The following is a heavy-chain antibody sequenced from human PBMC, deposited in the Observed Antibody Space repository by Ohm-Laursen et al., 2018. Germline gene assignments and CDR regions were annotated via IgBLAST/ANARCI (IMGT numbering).Heavy chain of an antibody. Sequence: ASVKVSCKASGYIFTGYYMHWVRQAPGQGLEWMGWINPNSGGTNYAQKFQGRVTMTRDTSISTAYMELSRLRSDDTAVYYCARALPRGLWRDYWGQGTLVTVSS. V-gene: IGHV1-2*02. D-gene: IGHD5-18*01. J-gene: IGHJ4*02. CDR2: INPNSGGT. CDR3: ARALPRGLWRDY. CDR1: GYIFTGYY.